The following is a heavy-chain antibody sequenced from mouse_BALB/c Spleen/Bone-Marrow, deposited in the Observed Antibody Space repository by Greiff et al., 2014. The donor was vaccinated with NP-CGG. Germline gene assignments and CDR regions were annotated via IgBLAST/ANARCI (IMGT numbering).Heavy chain of an antibody. D-gene: IGHD2-4*01. J-gene: IGHJ2*01. V-gene: IGHV1S81*02. CDR3: TREAHYDYDYFDY. CDR1: GYTFTSYY. Sequence: QVQLQQSGAELVKPGASVKLSCKASGYTFTSYYMYWVKQRPGQGLEWIGGINPSNGGTNFNEKFKSKATLTVDKSSSTAYMQLSSLTSEDSAVYYCTREAHYDYDYFDYWGQGTTLTVSS. CDR2: INPSNGGT.